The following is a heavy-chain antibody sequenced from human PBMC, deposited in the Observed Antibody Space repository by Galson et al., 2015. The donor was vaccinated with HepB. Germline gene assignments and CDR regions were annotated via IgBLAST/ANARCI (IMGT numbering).Heavy chain of an antibody. J-gene: IGHJ6*02. Sequence: SVKVSCKASGGTFSSYTISWVRQAPGQGLEWMGRIIPILGIANYAQKFQGRVTITADKSTSTAYMELSSLRSEDTAVYYCARSREGWYFAARNYYYYGMDVWVQGTTVTVSS. CDR3: ARSREGWYFAARNYYYYGMDV. D-gene: IGHD6-19*01. CDR2: IIPILGIA. CDR1: GGTFSSYT. V-gene: IGHV1-69*02.